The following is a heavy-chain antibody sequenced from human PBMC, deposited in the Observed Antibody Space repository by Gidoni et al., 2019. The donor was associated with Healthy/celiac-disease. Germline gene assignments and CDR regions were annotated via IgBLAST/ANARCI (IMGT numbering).Heavy chain of an antibody. V-gene: IGHV3-21*01. CDR3: VRDERGWFDP. CDR1: GFTFSNYI. J-gene: IGHJ5*02. CDR2: ISSSGTSI. Sequence: EVQLVESGGGLVKPGGSLRLSCAASGFTFSNYIMNGVRKAPGKGLEWVSSISSSGTSIYYADSVKGRFTISRDNTKNSLYLRMNSLSAEDTAIYYCVRDERGWFDPWGQGTLVTVSS.